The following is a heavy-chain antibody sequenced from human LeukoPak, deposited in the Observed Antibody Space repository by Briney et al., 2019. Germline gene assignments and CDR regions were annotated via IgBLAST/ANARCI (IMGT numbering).Heavy chain of an antibody. D-gene: IGHD6-19*01. CDR3: AREPFTSVAGNYYYYYGMDV. CDR2: IIPIFGTA. CDR1: GGTFSSYA. J-gene: IGHJ6*02. V-gene: IGHV1-69*13. Sequence: GASVKVSCKASGGTFSSYAISWVRQAPGQGLEWMGGIIPIFGTANYAQKFQGRVTITADESTSTAYMELRSLRSDDTAVYYCAREPFTSVAGNYYYYYGMDVWGQGTTVTVSS.